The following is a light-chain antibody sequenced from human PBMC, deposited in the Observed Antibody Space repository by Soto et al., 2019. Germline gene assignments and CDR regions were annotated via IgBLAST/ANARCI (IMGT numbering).Light chain of an antibody. CDR1: SSNVGINA. V-gene: IGLV1-44*01. CDR2: TDY. J-gene: IGLJ2*01. Sequence: QSVLTQPTSTSGTPGQRVTISCSGSSSNVGINAVHWYQQFPGTAPRLLIYTDYQRPSGVHGRFSGSKSGTSASLAISGLQSEDEADYYCAAWDDSLGGLVFVGGTKLTVL. CDR3: AAWDDSLGGLV.